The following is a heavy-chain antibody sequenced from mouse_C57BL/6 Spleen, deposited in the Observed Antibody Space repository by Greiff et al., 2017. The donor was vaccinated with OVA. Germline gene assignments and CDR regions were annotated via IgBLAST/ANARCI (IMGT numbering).Heavy chain of an antibody. Sequence: QVQLQQPGAELVMPGASVKLSCKASGYTFTSYWMHWVKQRPGQGLEWIGEIDPSDSYTNYNQKFKGKSTLTVDKSSSTAYMQLSSLTSEDSAVYCCARSGGRAGYLDYWGQGTTLTVSS. CDR2: IDPSDSYT. J-gene: IGHJ2*01. CDR3: ARSGGRAGYLDY. V-gene: IGHV1-69*01. D-gene: IGHD6-1*01. CDR1: GYTFTSYW.